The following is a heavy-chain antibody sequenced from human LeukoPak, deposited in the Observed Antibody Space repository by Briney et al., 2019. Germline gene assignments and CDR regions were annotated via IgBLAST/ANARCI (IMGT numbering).Heavy chain of an antibody. J-gene: IGHJ6*02. CDR1: GGSISSSSYY. D-gene: IGHD5-24*01. V-gene: IGHV4-39*01. CDR2: IYYSGST. CDR3: ARHRQRDYYYGMDV. Sequence: SETLSLTCTVSGGSISSSSYYWGWIRQPPGKGLEWIGSIYYSGSTYYNPSLKSRVTISVDTSKNQFSLKLSSVTAADTAVYYCARHRQRDYYYGMDVWGQGTTVTVSS.